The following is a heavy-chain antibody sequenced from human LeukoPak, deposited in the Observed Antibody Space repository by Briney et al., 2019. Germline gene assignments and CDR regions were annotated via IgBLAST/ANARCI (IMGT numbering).Heavy chain of an antibody. J-gene: IGHJ6*03. V-gene: IGHV3-21*01. D-gene: IGHD1-26*01. CDR2: ISSSSSYI. CDR3: ARGELLRLYYYYMDV. Sequence: PGGSPRLSCAASGFTFSSYSMNWVRQAPGKGLEWVSSISSSSSYIYYADSVKGRFTISRDNAKNSLYLQMNSLRAEDTAVYYCARGELLRLYYYYMDVWGKGTTVTVSS. CDR1: GFTFSSYS.